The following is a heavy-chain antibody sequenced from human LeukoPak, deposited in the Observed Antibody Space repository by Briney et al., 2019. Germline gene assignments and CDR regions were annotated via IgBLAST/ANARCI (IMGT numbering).Heavy chain of an antibody. Sequence: GGSLRLSCAASGFTFSSYWMSWVRQAPGKGLEWVANIKQDGSEKYYVDSVKGRFTISRDNAKNSLYLQMNSLRAEDTAVYYCTRFLGIAPARYWGQGTLVTVSS. CDR1: GFTFSSYW. CDR3: TRFLGIAPARY. J-gene: IGHJ4*02. V-gene: IGHV3-7*01. CDR2: IKQDGSEK. D-gene: IGHD6-13*01.